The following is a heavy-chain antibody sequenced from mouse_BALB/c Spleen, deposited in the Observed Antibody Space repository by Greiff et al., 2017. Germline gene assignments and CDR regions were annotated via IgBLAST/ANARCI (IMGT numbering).Heavy chain of an antibody. J-gene: IGHJ4*01. Sequence: VQLQQSGAELVRPGTSVKISCKASGYTFTNYWLRWVKQRPGHGLEWIGDIYPGGGYTNYNEKFKGKATLTADTSSSTDYMQLSSLTSEASAVYFCARGAARTTYDGMDYWGQGTSVTVSA. V-gene: IGHV1-63*02. CDR2: IYPGGGYT. CDR1: GYTFTNYW. D-gene: IGHD3-1*01. CDR3: ARGAARTTYDGMDY.